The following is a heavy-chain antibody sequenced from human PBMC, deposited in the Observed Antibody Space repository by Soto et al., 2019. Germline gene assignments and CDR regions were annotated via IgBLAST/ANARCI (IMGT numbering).Heavy chain of an antibody. Sequence: QVPLVQSGAEVKKPGASVKVSCKASGYTFTGYYMHWVRQAPGQGLEWMGWINPNSGGTNYAQKFQGRVTMTRDTSISTAYMELSRLRSDDTAVYYCARDIITGTTLYYYYGMDVWGQGTTVTVSS. CDR3: ARDIITGTTLYYYYGMDV. CDR1: GYTFTGYY. CDR2: INPNSGGT. J-gene: IGHJ6*02. V-gene: IGHV1-2*02. D-gene: IGHD1-7*01.